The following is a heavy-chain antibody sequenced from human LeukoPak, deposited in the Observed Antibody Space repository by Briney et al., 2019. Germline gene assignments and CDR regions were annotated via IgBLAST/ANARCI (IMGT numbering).Heavy chain of an antibody. Sequence: GGSLRLSCAASGFTFSGSAMHWVRQASGKGLEWVGRIRSKANSYATAYAASVKGRFTISRDDSKNTAYLQMNSLKTEDTAVYYCTRRDGSYGETNYWGQGTQVTVSS. CDR1: GFTFSGSA. CDR3: TRRDGSYGETNY. J-gene: IGHJ4*02. D-gene: IGHD1-26*01. CDR2: IRSKANSYAT. V-gene: IGHV3-73*01.